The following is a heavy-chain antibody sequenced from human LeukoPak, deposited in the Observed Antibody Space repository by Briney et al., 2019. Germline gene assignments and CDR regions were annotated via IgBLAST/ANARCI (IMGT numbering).Heavy chain of an antibody. V-gene: IGHV3-30*02. J-gene: IGHJ4*02. CDR2: IRYDGSNK. CDR3: AKQYSSGWYLFDY. D-gene: IGHD6-19*01. CDR1: GFTFSSYG. Sequence: GGSLRLSCAASGFTFSSYGMHWVRQAPGKGLEWVAFIRYDGSNKYYADSVKGRFTISRDNSKNTLYLQMNSLRAEDTAVYYCAKQYSSGWYLFDYWGQGTLVTVSS.